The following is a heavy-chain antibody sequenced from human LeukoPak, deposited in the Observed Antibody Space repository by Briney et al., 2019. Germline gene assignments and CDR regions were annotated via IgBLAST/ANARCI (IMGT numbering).Heavy chain of an antibody. CDR1: GFTFSSYA. CDR3: AREAYSSGWYTPYYFDY. V-gene: IGHV3-23*01. Sequence: GGSLRLSCAASGFTFSSYAMSWVRQAPGKGLEWVSAISGSGGSTYYADSVKGRFTISRDNSKNTLYLQMNSLRAEDTAVYYCAREAYSSGWYTPYYFDYWGQGTLVTVSS. D-gene: IGHD6-19*01. CDR2: ISGSGGST. J-gene: IGHJ4*02.